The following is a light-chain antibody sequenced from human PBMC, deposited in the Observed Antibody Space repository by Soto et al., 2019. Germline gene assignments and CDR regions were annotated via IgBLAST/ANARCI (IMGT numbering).Light chain of an antibody. CDR1: QSVSSSY. CDR2: GAS. Sequence: EIVLTQSPGTLSLSPGERATLSCRASQSVSSSYLAWYQQKPGQAPRLLIYGASSRATGIPDRLSGSGSGTDFTLTISRQEPEDVAVYYCQQYGSSPPYTCGQGTKMEIK. J-gene: IGKJ2*01. CDR3: QQYGSSPPYT. V-gene: IGKV3-20*01.